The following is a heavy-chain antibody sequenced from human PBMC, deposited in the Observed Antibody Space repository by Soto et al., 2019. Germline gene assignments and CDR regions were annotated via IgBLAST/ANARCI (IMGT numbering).Heavy chain of an antibody. CDR1: GYTLTELS. CDR2: FDPEDGET. Sequence: GSVKVSCKVSGYTLTELSMHWVRQAPGKGLEWMGGFDPEDGETIYAQKFQGRVTMTEDTSTDTAYMELSSLRSEDTAVYYCATAPHGTGTIGFLMVPVDYWGQGTLVTVSS. V-gene: IGHV1-24*01. J-gene: IGHJ4*02. D-gene: IGHD1-7*01. CDR3: ATAPHGTGTIGFLMVPVDY.